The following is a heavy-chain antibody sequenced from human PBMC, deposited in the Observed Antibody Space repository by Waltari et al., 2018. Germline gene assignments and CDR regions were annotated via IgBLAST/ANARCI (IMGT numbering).Heavy chain of an antibody. V-gene: IGHV4-39*07. Sequence: QLRLQESGPGLVKPSETLSLTCTVSGGSISSSSYYWGWIRQPPGKGLEWIGSIYYSGSTYYNPSLKSRVTISVDTSKNQFSLKLSSVTAADTAVYYCASRRYYDPPSRWGQGTLVTVSS. CDR1: GGSISSSSYY. CDR2: IYYSGST. J-gene: IGHJ4*02. D-gene: IGHD3-22*01. CDR3: ASRRYYDPPSR.